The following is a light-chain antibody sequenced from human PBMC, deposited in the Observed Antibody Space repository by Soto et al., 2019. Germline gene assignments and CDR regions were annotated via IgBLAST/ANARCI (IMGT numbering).Light chain of an antibody. CDR3: QQYKSYPLT. CDR2: AAS. Sequence: DIQMTQCPSSLFVSVGDRVTITCRASQAIDNYLAWFQQNPGKAPKLLIYAASTLQTGVPSKFSGSGSGTDFTLTISSLQPEDFATYYCQQYKSYPLTFGGGTKVEIK. V-gene: IGKV1-16*02. J-gene: IGKJ4*01. CDR1: QAIDNY.